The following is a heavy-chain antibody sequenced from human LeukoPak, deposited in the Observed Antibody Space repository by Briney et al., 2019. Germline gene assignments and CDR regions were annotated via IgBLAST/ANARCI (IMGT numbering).Heavy chain of an antibody. CDR3: ARGTLALGFGELLLDI. CDR2: INPSGGST. CDR1: GYTFTSYY. D-gene: IGHD3-10*01. V-gene: IGHV1-46*01. J-gene: IGHJ3*02. Sequence: ASVKVSCKASGYTFTSYYMHWVRQAPGQGLEWMGIINPSGGSTSYAQKFQGRVTMIRDTSTSTVYMELSSLRSEDTAVYYCARGTLALGFGELLLDIWGQGTMVTVSS.